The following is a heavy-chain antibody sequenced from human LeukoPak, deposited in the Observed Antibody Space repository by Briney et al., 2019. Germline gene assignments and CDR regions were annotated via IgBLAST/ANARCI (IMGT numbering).Heavy chain of an antibody. V-gene: IGHV4-34*01. CDR1: GGSFSGYY. D-gene: IGHD1-26*01. Sequence: SETLSLTCAVYGGSFSGYYWSWIRQPPGKRLEWIGEINHSGSTNYNPSLKSRVTISVDTSKNQFSLKLSSVTAADTAVYYCARVGVGATPFDYWGQGTLVTVSS. J-gene: IGHJ4*02. CDR3: ARVGVGATPFDY. CDR2: INHSGST.